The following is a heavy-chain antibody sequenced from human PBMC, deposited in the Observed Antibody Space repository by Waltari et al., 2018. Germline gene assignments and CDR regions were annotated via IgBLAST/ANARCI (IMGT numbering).Heavy chain of an antibody. CDR2: IIPIFGTA. J-gene: IGHJ4*02. Sequence: VQLVQSGAEVKKPGSSVKVSCKASGGTFSSYAITWVRQAPGQGLEWMGGIIPIFGTANYAQKFQGRVTITADESTSTAYMELSSLRSEDTAVYYCARGSRDYYDSSGYYYPPIDYWGQGTLVTVSS. CDR3: ARGSRDYYDSSGYYYPPIDY. D-gene: IGHD3-22*01. V-gene: IGHV1-69*01. CDR1: GGTFSSYA.